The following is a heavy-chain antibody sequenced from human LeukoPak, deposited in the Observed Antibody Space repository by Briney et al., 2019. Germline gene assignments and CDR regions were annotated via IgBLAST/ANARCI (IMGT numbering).Heavy chain of an antibody. D-gene: IGHD3-10*01. CDR2: INPNSGGT. CDR3: ARSRRSGSYGIGY. J-gene: IGHJ4*02. CDR1: GYTFTSYY. V-gene: IGHV1-2*06. Sequence: ASVKVSCKASGYTFTSYYMHWVRQTPGQGLEWMGRINPNSGGTNCAQKFQGRVTMTRDTSINTAYVDLTKLRSDDTAVYYCARSRRSGSYGIGYWGQGTLVTVSS.